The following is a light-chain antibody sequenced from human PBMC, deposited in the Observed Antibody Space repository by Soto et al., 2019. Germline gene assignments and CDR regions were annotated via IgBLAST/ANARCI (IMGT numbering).Light chain of an antibody. CDR1: QSVSSSY. CDR3: QQRSNWPIT. J-gene: IGKJ5*01. CDR2: GAS. Sequence: EIVLTQSPGTLSLSPGERATLCCRASQSVSSSYLAWYQQKPGQPPRLLIYGASSRATGIPDRFSGSGSGTDFTLTISSLEPEDFAVYYCQQRSNWPITFGQGTRLEIK. V-gene: IGKV3D-20*02.